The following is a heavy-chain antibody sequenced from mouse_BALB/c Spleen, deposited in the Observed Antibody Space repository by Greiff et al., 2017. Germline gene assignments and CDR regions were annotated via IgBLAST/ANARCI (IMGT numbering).Heavy chain of an antibody. Sequence: EVKLVESGGGLVQPGGSRKLSCAASGFTFSSYAMSWVRQTPEKRLEWVATISSGGSYTYYPDSVKGRFTISRDNAKNTLYLQMSSLRSEDTAMYYCARHTTVVVDYWGQGTTLTVSS. CDR3: ARHTTVVVDY. V-gene: IGHV5-9-3*01. J-gene: IGHJ2*01. CDR2: ISSGGSYT. CDR1: GFTFSSYA. D-gene: IGHD1-1*01.